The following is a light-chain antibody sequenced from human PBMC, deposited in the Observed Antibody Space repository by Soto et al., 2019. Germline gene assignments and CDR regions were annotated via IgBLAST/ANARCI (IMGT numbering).Light chain of an antibody. V-gene: IGKV3-11*01. CDR3: QQRSNGPAFT. Sequence: EIVLTQSPATLSLSPGERATLSCRASQSISRYLAWYQQKPGQAPRLLIYDSSNRATGIPGRFSGSGSGMDFTLTISSLEPEDFAVYYCQQRSNGPAFTFGQGTKLEIK. CDR1: QSISRY. CDR2: DSS. J-gene: IGKJ2*01.